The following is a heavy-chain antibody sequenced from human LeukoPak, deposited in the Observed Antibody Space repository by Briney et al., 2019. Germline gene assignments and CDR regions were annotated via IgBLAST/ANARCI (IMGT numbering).Heavy chain of an antibody. CDR3: ARERSSGWSDY. V-gene: IGHV3-74*01. CDR2: IKTDGSST. Sequence: GGSLRLSCAASGFTFSSYWMDWVRQAPGKGLVWVSRIKTDGSSTSYADSVKGRFTISRDNAKNTLYVQMNSLRAEDTAVYYCARERSSGWSDYWGQGTLVTVSS. CDR1: GFTFSSYW. J-gene: IGHJ4*02. D-gene: IGHD6-19*01.